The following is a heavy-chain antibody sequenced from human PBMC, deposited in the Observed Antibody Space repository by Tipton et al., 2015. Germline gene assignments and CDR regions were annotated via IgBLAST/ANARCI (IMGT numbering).Heavy chain of an antibody. CDR2: INHSGYT. Sequence: TLSLICAVYGGSFSGYFWTWIRQPPGKGLEWIGEINHSGYTNYNPSLKSRVTISVDTSRNQFSLRLSSVTAADTAVYYCARKTTDSVSSYGDSLDNWGQGTPVTVSS. D-gene: IGHD4-17*01. V-gene: IGHV4-34*01. J-gene: IGHJ4*02. CDR3: ARKTTDSVSSYGDSLDN. CDR1: GGSFSGYF.